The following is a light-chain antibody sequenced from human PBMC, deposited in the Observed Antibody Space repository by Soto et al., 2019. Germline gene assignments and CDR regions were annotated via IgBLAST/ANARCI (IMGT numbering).Light chain of an antibody. CDR1: SSDVGSYNV. V-gene: IGLV2-14*03. J-gene: IGLJ1*01. Sequence: QSVLTQPASVSGSPGQSITIPCSGTSSDVGSYNVVSWYQQHSGKAPKLVIYDVSNRPSGVSPRFSGAKSGNTASLTIAGLQAEDEADYYCTSYTRRSTYVFGTGTKDTVL. CDR3: TSYTRRSTYV. CDR2: DVS.